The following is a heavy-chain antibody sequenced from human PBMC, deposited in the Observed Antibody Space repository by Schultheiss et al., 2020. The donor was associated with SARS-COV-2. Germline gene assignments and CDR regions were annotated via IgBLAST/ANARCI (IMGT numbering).Heavy chain of an antibody. CDR3: ARSGRGELLHWFDP. CDR1: GGSISSGSYY. Sequence: SQTLSLTCTVSGGSISSGSYYWAWIRRPPGKGLEWIGSIYYSGSTYFNPSLKSRVTISVDTSKNQFSLKLTSVTAADTAMYYCARSGRGELLHWFDPWGQGTVVTVSS. D-gene: IGHD1-26*01. V-gene: IGHV4-39*01. J-gene: IGHJ5*02. CDR2: IYYSGST.